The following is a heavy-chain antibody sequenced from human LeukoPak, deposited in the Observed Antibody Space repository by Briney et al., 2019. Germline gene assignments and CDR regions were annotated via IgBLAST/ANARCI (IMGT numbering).Heavy chain of an antibody. CDR3: AKEETFCSGGSCYPVRFDP. V-gene: IGHV3-23*01. Sequence: PGGSLRLSCAASGFTFSSNAMSWVRQAPGKGLEWVSAISGSGGSTYYGDSVKGRFTISRDNSKNTLYLQMDSLRAEDTAVYYCAKEETFCSGGSCYPVRFDPWGQGTLVTVSS. J-gene: IGHJ5*02. CDR2: ISGSGGST. CDR1: GFTFSSNA. D-gene: IGHD2-15*01.